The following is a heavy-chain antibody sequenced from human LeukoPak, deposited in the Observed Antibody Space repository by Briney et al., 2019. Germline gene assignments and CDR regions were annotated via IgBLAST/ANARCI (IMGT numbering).Heavy chain of an antibody. CDR2: IRYDGSNK. CDR1: GFTFSDYY. V-gene: IGHV3-30*02. J-gene: IGHJ3*02. D-gene: IGHD6-19*01. CDR3: AKGGQWLEVDAFDI. Sequence: GGSLRLSCAASGFTFSDYYMSWIRQAPGKGLEWVAFIRYDGSNKYYADSVKGRFTISRDNSKNTLYLQMNSLRAEDTAVYYCAKGGQWLEVDAFDIWGQGTMVTVSS.